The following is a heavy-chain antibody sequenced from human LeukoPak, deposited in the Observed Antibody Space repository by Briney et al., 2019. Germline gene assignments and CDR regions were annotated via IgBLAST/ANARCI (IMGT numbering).Heavy chain of an antibody. D-gene: IGHD3-22*01. CDR2: IIPIVGTT. CDR3: ARGGYYYDSSGYSHLPDY. V-gene: IGHV1-69*13. CDR1: GYTFTSYG. Sequence: ASVKVSCKASGYTFTSYGISWVRQAPGQGLEWMGGIIPIVGTTNYAQMFQGRVTITADESTSTAYMELSSLRSEDTAVYYCARGGYYYDSSGYSHLPDYWGQGTLVTVSA. J-gene: IGHJ4*02.